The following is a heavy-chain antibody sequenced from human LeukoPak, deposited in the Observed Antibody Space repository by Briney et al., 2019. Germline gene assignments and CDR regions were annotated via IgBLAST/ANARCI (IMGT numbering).Heavy chain of an antibody. Sequence: SETLSLTCTVSGGSIGSYYWSWIRQPPGKGLEWIGYIYYSGSTNYNPSLKSRVTISVDTSKNQFSLKLSSVTAADTAVYYCARGNWNEMWAFDIWGQGTMVTVSS. J-gene: IGHJ3*02. CDR2: IYYSGST. CDR3: ARGNWNEMWAFDI. CDR1: GGSIGSYY. V-gene: IGHV4-59*01. D-gene: IGHD1-1*01.